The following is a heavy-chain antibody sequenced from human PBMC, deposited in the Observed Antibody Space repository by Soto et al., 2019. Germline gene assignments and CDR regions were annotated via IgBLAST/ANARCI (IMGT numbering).Heavy chain of an antibody. V-gene: IGHV3-21*01. D-gene: IGHD5-12*01. CDR1: GLTFSDYS. J-gene: IGHJ2*01. CDR3: ARGVATIHDWYLDL. CDR2: ISSSGSYI. Sequence: EVQLVESGGGLVKPGGSLRLSCAASGLTFSDYSMNWVRQAPGTGLERVSCISSSGSYIYYADSVKGRFTISRNNAKTSLYLQMTSLRGEDTAVYYWARGVATIHDWYLDLWGRGSVVTVPS.